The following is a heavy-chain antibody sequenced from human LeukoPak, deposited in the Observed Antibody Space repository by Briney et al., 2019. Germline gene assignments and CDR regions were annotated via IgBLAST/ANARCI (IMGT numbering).Heavy chain of an antibody. CDR3: AKAEGWLFVRDAFDI. CDR2: IGGSGGST. CDR1: GFTFSSYA. Sequence: GGSLRLSCAASGFTFSSYAMSWVRQAPGKGLGWVSAIGGSGGSTYYADPLKGRFTISRDNSKNTLYLQMNSLRAEDTAVYYCAKAEGWLFVRDAFDIWGHGTMVTVSS. J-gene: IGHJ3*02. D-gene: IGHD3-22*01. V-gene: IGHV3-23*01.